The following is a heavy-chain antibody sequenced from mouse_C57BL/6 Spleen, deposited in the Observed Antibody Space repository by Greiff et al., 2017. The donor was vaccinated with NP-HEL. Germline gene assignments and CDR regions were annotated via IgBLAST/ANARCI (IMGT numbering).Heavy chain of an antibody. Sequence: EVQLVESGGGLVKPGGSLKLSCAASGFTFSDYGMHWVRQAPEKGLEWVAYISSGSSTIYYADTVKGRFTISRDNAKNTLFLQMTSLRSEDTAMYYCARSYGYDVDYFDYWGQGTTLTVSS. CDR3: ARSYGYDVDYFDY. J-gene: IGHJ2*01. CDR1: GFTFSDYG. D-gene: IGHD2-2*01. CDR2: ISSGSSTI. V-gene: IGHV5-17*01.